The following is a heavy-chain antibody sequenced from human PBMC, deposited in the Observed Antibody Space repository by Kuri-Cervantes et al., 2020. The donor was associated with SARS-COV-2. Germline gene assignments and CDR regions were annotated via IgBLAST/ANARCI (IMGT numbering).Heavy chain of an antibody. V-gene: IGHV1-8*03. CDR2: MNPNSGNT. J-gene: IGHJ6*03. CDR3: ARRFLEWSQGMDV. Sequence: ASVKVSCKASGYTFTGYYMLWVRQAPGQGLEWMGWMNPNSGNTGYAQKFQGRVTITRNTSISTAYMELISLRSEDTAVYYCARRFLEWSQGMDVWGKGTTVTVSS. CDR1: GYTFTGYY. D-gene: IGHD3-3*01.